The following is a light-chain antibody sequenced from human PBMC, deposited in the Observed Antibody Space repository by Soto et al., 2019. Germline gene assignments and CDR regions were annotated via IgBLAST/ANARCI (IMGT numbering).Light chain of an antibody. CDR2: EGT. V-gene: IGLV2-23*01. J-gene: IGLJ7*01. CDR1: SSDVGSYNL. CDR3: CSYAGSRTYV. Sequence: QSALTQPASVSGSPGQSIIISCTGSSSDVGSYNLVSWYQHHPGKAPKVMIYEGTKRPSGVSNRFSGSKSGNTASLTISGLQPEDEADYYCCSYAGSRTYVFGAGTQLTVL.